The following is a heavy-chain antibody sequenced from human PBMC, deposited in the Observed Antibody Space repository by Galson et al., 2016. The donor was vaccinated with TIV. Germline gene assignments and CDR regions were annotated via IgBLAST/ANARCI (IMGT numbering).Heavy chain of an antibody. J-gene: IGHJ2*01. CDR3: VRGGRNAVTTLWFFDL. CDR2: ISRHSDYI. Sequence: SLRLSCAASGFTFNRYSMNWVRQAPGKGLEWVSSISRHSDYIYRGDSVEGRFSISRDNAKDSLFLQMNSLSAEDTAVYYCVRGGRNAVTTLWFFDLWGRGTLVTVSS. V-gene: IGHV3-21*01. CDR1: GFTFNRYS. D-gene: IGHD4-11*01.